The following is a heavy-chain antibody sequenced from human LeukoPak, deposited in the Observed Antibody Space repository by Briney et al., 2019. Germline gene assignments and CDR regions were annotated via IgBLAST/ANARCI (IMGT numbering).Heavy chain of an antibody. CDR3: ARGSPMIVVEYYYYYMDV. V-gene: IGHV4-34*01. Sequence: SETLSLTCAVYGGSFSGYYWSWIRQPPGKGLEWIGEINHSGSTNYNPYLKSRVTISVDTSKNQFSLKLSSVTAADTAVYYCARGSPMIVVEYYYYYMDVWGKGTTVTVSS. CDR2: INHSGST. J-gene: IGHJ6*03. CDR1: GGSFSGYY. D-gene: IGHD3-22*01.